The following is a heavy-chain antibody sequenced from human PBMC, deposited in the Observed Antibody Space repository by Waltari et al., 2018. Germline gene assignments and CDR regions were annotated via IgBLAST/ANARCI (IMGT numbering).Heavy chain of an antibody. D-gene: IGHD2-2*01. V-gene: IGHV1-8*01. CDR2: MNPNSGNT. CDR1: GYTFTSYD. Sequence: QVQLVQSGAEVKKPGASVKVSCKASGYTFTSYDINWVRQATGQGVEWMGWMNPNSGNTGYAQKCQGRVTMTSNTSISTAYMELSSLRSEDTAVYYCARGRLRSTSCCVAYWGQGTLVTVSS. CDR3: ARGRLRSTSCCVAY. J-gene: IGHJ4*02.